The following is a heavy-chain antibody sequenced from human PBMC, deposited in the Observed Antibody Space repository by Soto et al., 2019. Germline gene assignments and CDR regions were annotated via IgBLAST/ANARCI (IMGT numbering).Heavy chain of an antibody. V-gene: IGHV4-30-4*01. J-gene: IGHJ4*02. CDR1: GGSISSGDYY. D-gene: IGHD3-9*01. CDR3: ATFQGGSRYFGY. CDR2: IYYSGSA. Sequence: SETLSLTCTVPGGSISSGDYYWSWIRQPPGKGLEWIGYIYYSGSAYYNPSLKSRVTISVDTSKNQFSLKLSSVTAADTAVYYCATFQGGSRYFGYWGQGTLVTVSS.